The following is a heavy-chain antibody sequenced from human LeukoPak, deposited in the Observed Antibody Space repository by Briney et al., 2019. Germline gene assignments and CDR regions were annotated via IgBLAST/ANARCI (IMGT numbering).Heavy chain of an antibody. Sequence: GGSLRLSCVGSGLTFSSYWMSWVRQAPGKGLEWVANIKEDGSEKYYVDSVKGRFTISRDNAKNSLSLQMNSLRAEDTAVYYCARPYRIWNDDAFDIWGQGTMVTVSS. D-gene: IGHD1-1*01. CDR3: ARPYRIWNDDAFDI. J-gene: IGHJ3*02. V-gene: IGHV3-7*01. CDR2: IKEDGSEK. CDR1: GLTFSSYW.